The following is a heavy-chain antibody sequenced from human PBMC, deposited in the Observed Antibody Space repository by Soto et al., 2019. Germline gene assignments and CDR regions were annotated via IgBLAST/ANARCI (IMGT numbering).Heavy chain of an antibody. Sequence: GGSLRLSCAASGFTFSSYAMSWVRQAPGKGLEWVSAISGSGGSTYYADSVKGRLTISRDNSKNTLYLQMSSLKASDTAMYYCASAYSSSWYGFRYWGQGTLVTVSS. CDR3: ASAYSSSWYGFRY. CDR2: ISGSGGST. V-gene: IGHV3-23*01. CDR1: GFTFSSYA. J-gene: IGHJ4*02. D-gene: IGHD6-13*01.